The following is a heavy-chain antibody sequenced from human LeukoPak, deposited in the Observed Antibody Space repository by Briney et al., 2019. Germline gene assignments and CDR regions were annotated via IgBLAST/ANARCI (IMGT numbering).Heavy chain of an antibody. V-gene: IGHV1-8*02. CDR1: GGTFSSYA. CDR3: ARVERDGGSSRH. CDR2: MNPNSGNT. Sequence: EASVKVSCKASGGTFSSYAISWVRQAPGQGLEWMGWMNPNSGNTGYAQKFQGRVTMTRNTSISTAYMELSSLRSEDTAVYYCARVERDGGSSRHWGQGTLVTVSS. D-gene: IGHD6-13*01. J-gene: IGHJ4*02.